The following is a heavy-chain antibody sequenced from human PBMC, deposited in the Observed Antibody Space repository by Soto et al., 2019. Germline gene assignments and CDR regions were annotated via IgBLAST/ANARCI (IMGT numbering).Heavy chain of an antibody. J-gene: IGHJ4*02. D-gene: IGHD3-22*01. CDR1: GYTFTSYG. CDR2: ISAYNGNT. CDR3: ARGSNGIDYYDSSGYYAQLDY. Sequence: ASVKVSCKASGYTFTSYGISWVRQAPGQGLEWMGWISAYNGNTNYAQKLQGRVTMTTDTSTSTAYMELRSLRSDDTAVYYCARGSNGIDYYDSSGYYAQLDYWGQGTMVTVYS. V-gene: IGHV1-18*04.